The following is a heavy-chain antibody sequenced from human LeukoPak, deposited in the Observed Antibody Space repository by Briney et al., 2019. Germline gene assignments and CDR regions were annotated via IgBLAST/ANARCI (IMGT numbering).Heavy chain of an antibody. V-gene: IGHV4-61*02. Sequence: PSETLSLTCTVSGGSISSGSYYWSWIRQPAGKGLEWIGRIYTSGSTNYNPSLKSRVTISVDTSKYQFSLKLSSVTAADTAVYYCAREAPSRIAAAVNWGQGTLVTVSS. CDR3: AREAPSRIAAAVN. CDR1: GGSISSGSYY. D-gene: IGHD6-13*01. CDR2: IYTSGST. J-gene: IGHJ4*02.